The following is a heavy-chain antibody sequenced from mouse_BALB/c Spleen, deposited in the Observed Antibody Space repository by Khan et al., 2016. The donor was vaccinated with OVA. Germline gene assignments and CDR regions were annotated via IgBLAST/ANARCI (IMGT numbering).Heavy chain of an antibody. CDR2: INTHSGLP. Sequence: QLQLVQSGPELKKPGETVRISCKASGYSFTTAGMQWVQKMPGKGLKWIGWINTHSGLPNYAEDSKGRFVFSLETSATTAYLQISNLKIEDTATYFCAREDYYGYGFAYWGQGTLVTVSA. J-gene: IGHJ3*01. V-gene: IGHV9-4*02. D-gene: IGHD1-2*01. CDR1: GYSFTTAG. CDR3: AREDYYGYGFAY.